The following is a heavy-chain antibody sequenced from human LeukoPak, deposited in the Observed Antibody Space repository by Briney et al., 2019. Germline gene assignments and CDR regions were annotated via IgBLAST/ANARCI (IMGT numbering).Heavy chain of an antibody. J-gene: IGHJ4*02. CDR1: GFTFSSYA. D-gene: IGHD3-22*01. CDR2: IRYDGSNK. V-gene: IGHV3-30*02. CDR3: ASGITYYYDSSGYEGAY. Sequence: GGSLRLSCAASGFTFSSYAMHWVRQAPGKGLEWVTFIRYDGSNKYYADSVKGRFTISRDNSKNTLYLQMSSLRAEDTAVYYCASGITYYYDSSGYEGAYWGQGTLVTVSS.